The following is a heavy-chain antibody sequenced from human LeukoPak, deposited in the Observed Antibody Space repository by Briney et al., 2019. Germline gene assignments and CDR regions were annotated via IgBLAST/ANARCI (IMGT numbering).Heavy chain of an antibody. V-gene: IGHV4-34*01. CDR2: INRSGST. J-gene: IGHJ4*02. CDR3: ERGLGYYGSGSYYD. D-gene: IGHD3-10*01. CDR1: GGSFSGYY. Sequence: SETLSLXCAVYGGSFSGYYWSWSRQPPGKGLEWIGEINRSGSTNYNPSLKSRVTISVDTSKNQFSLKLSSVTAADTAVYYCERGLGYYGSGSYYDWGQGTLVTVSS.